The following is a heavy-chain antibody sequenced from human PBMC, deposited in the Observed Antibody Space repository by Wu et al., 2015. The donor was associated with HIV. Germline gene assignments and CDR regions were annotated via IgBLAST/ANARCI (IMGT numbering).Heavy chain of an antibody. D-gene: IGHD3-10*01. Sequence: QVQLVQSGAEVKKPGASVKVSCKASGYTFTSYGISWVRQAPGQGLEWMGIINPSGGSTSYAQKFQGRVTMTRDTSTSTVYMELNSLRSQDTAIYYCARDIHTFYYGPGSHSYFYYYAMDIWGRGTSVTVSS. V-gene: IGHV1-46*01. CDR1: GYTFTSYG. J-gene: IGHJ6*02. CDR3: ARDIHTFYYGPGSHSYFYYYAMDI. CDR2: INPSGGST.